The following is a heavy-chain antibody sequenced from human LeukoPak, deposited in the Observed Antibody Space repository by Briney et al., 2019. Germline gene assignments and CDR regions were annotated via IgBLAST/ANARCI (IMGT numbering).Heavy chain of an antibody. V-gene: IGHV4-4*02. CDR3: SRESGPFCPFGY. Sequence: SGTLSLTCGVSGGSISGTNWWSWVRQPPGQGLEWIGEISLAGQTNYNPSLNGRVTMSLDKSSNQLSLHLTSVTAADTDTYFCSRESGPFCPFGYWGQGTLVIVSS. CDR2: ISLAGQT. CDR1: GGSISGTNW. D-gene: IGHD1-26*01. J-gene: IGHJ4*02.